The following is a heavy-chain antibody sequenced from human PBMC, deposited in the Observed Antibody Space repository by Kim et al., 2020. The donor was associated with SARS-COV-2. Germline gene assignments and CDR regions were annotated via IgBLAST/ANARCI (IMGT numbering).Heavy chain of an antibody. CDR2: TRNKANSYTK. Sequence: GGSLRLSCAASGFTFSDHYMDWVRQAPGKGLEWVGRTRNKANSYTKEYAASVKGRFTISRDDSKNSLYLQMNSQKTEDTAVYYCARDCKHTTVTFYYYGMDVWGQGTTVTVSS. V-gene: IGHV3-72*01. CDR1: GFTFSDHY. CDR3: ARDCKHTTVTFYYYGMDV. J-gene: IGHJ6*02. D-gene: IGHD4-17*01.